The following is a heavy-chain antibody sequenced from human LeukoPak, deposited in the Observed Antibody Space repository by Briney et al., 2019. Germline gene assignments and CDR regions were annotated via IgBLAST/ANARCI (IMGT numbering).Heavy chain of an antibody. J-gene: IGHJ5*02. V-gene: IGHV4-59*11. CDR3: ARGGSYYDSRWFDP. Sequence: SETLSLTCTVSGGSISNHYWSWIRQPPGKGLEWIGFIYYSGTTNYNPSLKSRVTISVDTTKNQFSLKMRSVTAADTAVYHCARGGSYYDSRWFDPWGQGTLVTVSS. CDR1: GGSISNHY. D-gene: IGHD3-22*01. CDR2: IYYSGTT.